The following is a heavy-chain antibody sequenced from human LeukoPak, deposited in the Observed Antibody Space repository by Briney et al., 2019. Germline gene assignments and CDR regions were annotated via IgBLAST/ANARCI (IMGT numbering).Heavy chain of an antibody. Sequence: GGTLRLSCAASGFTFSSYGMSWVRQAPGKGLEWVSAISGSGGSTYYADSVKGRFTISRDNSKNTLYLQMNSLRAEDTAVYYCARDSDSDYYYYMDVWGKGTTVTISS. D-gene: IGHD1-26*01. CDR3: ARDSDSDYYYYMDV. J-gene: IGHJ6*03. CDR1: GFTFSSYG. CDR2: ISGSGGST. V-gene: IGHV3-23*01.